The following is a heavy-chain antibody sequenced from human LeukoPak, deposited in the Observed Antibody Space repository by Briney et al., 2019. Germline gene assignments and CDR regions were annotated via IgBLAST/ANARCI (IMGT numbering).Heavy chain of an antibody. J-gene: IGHJ4*02. Sequence: PGGSLRLSCAASGFTFDDYAMHWVRQAPGKGLEWVSGISWNSGSIGYADSVKGRFTISRDNAKNSLYLQMNSLRAEDTALYYCAKVGDYPRSQSFRGIPEYYFDYWGQGTLVTVSS. CDR3: AKVGDYPRSQSFRGIPEYYFDY. D-gene: IGHD3-16*01. CDR1: GFTFDDYA. V-gene: IGHV3-9*01. CDR2: ISWNSGSI.